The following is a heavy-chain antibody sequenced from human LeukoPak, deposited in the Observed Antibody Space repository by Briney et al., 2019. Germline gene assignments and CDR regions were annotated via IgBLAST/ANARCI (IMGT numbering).Heavy chain of an antibody. Sequence: SQTLSLTCTVSGGSISSGDYYWSWIRQPPGKGLEWIGYIYYSGSTYYNPSLKSRVTMSVDTSKNQFSLKMSSVTAADTAVYYCASNYGSGSYHYFAYWGQGTLVTVSS. D-gene: IGHD3-10*01. J-gene: IGHJ4*02. CDR2: IYYSGST. CDR3: ASNYGSGSYHYFAY. V-gene: IGHV4-30-4*01. CDR1: GGSISSGDYY.